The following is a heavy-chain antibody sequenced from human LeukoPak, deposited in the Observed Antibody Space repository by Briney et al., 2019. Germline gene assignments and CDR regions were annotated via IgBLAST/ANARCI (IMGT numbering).Heavy chain of an antibody. V-gene: IGHV3-53*05. J-gene: IGHJ6*02. CDR2: IYSGGST. CDR3: ARDYRGSWYDYYYYYGMDV. CDR1: GFTVSSNY. D-gene: IGHD6-13*01. Sequence: PGGSLRLSCAASGFTVSSNYMSWVRQAPGKGLEWVSVIYSGGSTYYADSVKGRFTISRDNSKNTLYLQMNSLRAEDTAVYYCARDYRGSWYDYYYYYGMDVWGQETTVTVSS.